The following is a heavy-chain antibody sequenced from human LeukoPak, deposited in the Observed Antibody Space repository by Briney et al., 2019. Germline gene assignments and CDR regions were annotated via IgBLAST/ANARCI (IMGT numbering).Heavy chain of an antibody. J-gene: IGHJ6*03. Sequence: SETLSLTCAVYGGSFSGYYWSWIRQSPGKGLGWIGDINPSGSTYYNPSLKSRLTITVDTSKNQFSLKLRSVTAADTAVYYCARGRHDITMIVVVMTSVSYYLDVWGKGTTVTVS. CDR3: ARGRHDITMIVVVMTSVSYYLDV. CDR1: GGSFSGYY. CDR2: INPSGST. D-gene: IGHD3-22*01. V-gene: IGHV4-34*01.